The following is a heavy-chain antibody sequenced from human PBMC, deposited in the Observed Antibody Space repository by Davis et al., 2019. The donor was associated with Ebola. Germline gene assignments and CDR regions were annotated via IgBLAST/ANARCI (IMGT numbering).Heavy chain of an antibody. V-gene: IGHV1-2*02. D-gene: IGHD3-22*01. CDR3: ARYDSSGYYYAYFDY. Sequence: ASVKVSCKASGYTFTGYYMHWVRQAPGQGLEWMGWINPNSGGTNYAQKFQGRVTMTRDTSISTAYMELSRLRSDDTAVYYCARYDSSGYYYAYFDYWGQGTLVTVSS. CDR1: GYTFTGYY. CDR2: INPNSGGT. J-gene: IGHJ4*02.